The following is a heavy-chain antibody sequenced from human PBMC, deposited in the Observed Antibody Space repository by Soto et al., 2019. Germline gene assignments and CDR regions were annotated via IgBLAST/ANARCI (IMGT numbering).Heavy chain of an antibody. CDR2: MSYTGNT. V-gene: IGHV4-59*01. D-gene: IGHD3-10*01. J-gene: IGHJ4*02. CDR1: GVSISGYF. CDR3: ARADTTIVPLAQ. Sequence: ETLSLSCPVSGVSISGYFWNWIRQPPGKGLEWIGYMSYTGNTNYNPSLTSRVSISVDTSKNQFSLNLNSVTAADTAVYYCARADTTIVPLAQWGQGTLVTVSS.